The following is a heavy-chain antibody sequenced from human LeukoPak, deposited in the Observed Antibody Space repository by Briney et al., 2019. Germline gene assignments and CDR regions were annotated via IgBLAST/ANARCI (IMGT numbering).Heavy chain of an antibody. V-gene: IGHV3-23*01. CDR3: PRQSYASGWNPFDY. Sequence: GVLRLSCAASGFTFSNYAMSLVRQAPGKGLEWVSTISGGGITTYYAGSAKGRFTISRDNSKNTMFLQMNSLRADDTAVYYCPRQSYASGWNPFDYWGQGILVTVSS. J-gene: IGHJ4*02. CDR1: GFTFSNYA. CDR2: ISGGGITT. D-gene: IGHD6-19*01.